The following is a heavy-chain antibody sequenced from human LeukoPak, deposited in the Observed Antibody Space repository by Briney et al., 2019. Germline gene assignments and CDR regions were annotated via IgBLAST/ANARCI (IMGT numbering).Heavy chain of an antibody. D-gene: IGHD4-17*01. V-gene: IGHV4-39*01. CDR1: GGSISSSSDF. CDR3: ARHARLTVTTFDY. Sequence: SETLSLTCTVSGGSISSSSDFWGWIRQPPGKGLGWIGSIYYSGSTYYNPSLKSRVTISVDTSKNQFSLKLSSVTAADTAVYYCARHARLTVTTFDYWGQGTLVTVSS. J-gene: IGHJ4*02. CDR2: IYYSGST.